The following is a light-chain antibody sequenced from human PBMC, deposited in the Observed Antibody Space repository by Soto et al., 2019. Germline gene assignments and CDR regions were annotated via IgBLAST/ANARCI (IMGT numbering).Light chain of an antibody. CDR1: QGISNY. Sequence: DIQMTQSPSSLSASVGDRVTITCRASQGISNYLGWYQQKPGKAPKLLIYAASTLQSGVPSRFGGSGSGTDFTFSNSSVQPEDVATYYCRKYTTFPWTFGHWTKVEVK. CDR2: AAS. V-gene: IGKV1-27*01. J-gene: IGKJ1*01. CDR3: RKYTTFPWT.